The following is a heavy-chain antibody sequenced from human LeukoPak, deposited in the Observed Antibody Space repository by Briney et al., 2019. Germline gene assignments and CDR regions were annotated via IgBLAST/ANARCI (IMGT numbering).Heavy chain of an antibody. CDR3: AKDRAPYSSSSTVFDY. Sequence: GGSLRLSCAASVFTFSTYVMNWVRQAPGKGLEWVSAISGSGGSTYYADSVKGRFTISRDNSKITLHLQMNSLRAEDTAVYYCAKDRAPYSSSSTVFDYWGQGTLVTVSS. CDR2: ISGSGGST. V-gene: IGHV3-23*01. D-gene: IGHD6-6*01. J-gene: IGHJ4*02. CDR1: VFTFSTYV.